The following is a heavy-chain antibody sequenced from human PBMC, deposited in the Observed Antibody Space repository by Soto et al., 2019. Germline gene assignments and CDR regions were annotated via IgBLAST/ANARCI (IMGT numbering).Heavy chain of an antibody. V-gene: IGHV4-39*01. CDR3: ARLTSRISAASHGRSNWMDP. CDR2: VYYSWST. CDR1: WASIPCTTCY. D-gene: IGHD2-15*01. Sequence: PSATLSSTWTLSWASIPCTTCYFLVFRQPPGKVLDLIWDVYYSWSTYCNPSLKSRLTMSIDTSKGQFSLKMTSVTAADTGVYYCARLTSRISAASHGRSNWMDPWGLGTLVTVSS. J-gene: IGHJ5*02.